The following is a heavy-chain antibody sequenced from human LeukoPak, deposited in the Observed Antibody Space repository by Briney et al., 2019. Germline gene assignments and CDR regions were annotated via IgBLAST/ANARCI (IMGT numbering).Heavy chain of an antibody. Sequence: PPETLSLTCAVSGYSISSGYYWGWIRQPPGKGLEWIGSIYHSGSTYYNPSLKSRVTISVDTSKNQFSLKLSSVTAADTAVYYCARDRRIAAAGDYYMDVWGKGTTVTVSS. J-gene: IGHJ6*03. CDR1: GYSISSGYY. CDR3: ARDRRIAAAGDYYMDV. V-gene: IGHV4-38-2*02. D-gene: IGHD6-13*01. CDR2: IYHSGST.